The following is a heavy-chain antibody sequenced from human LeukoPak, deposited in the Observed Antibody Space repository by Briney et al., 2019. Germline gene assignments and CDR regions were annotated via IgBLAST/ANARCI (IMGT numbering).Heavy chain of an antibody. J-gene: IGHJ4*02. Sequence: ASVKVSCKASGYTFTGYYMHWVRQAPGQGLEWMGWINPNSGGTNYAQKFQGRVTMTRDTSISTAYMELSRLRSDDTAVYYCARAPYSSSWYAPQDYWGQGTLVTVSP. CDR1: GYTFTGYY. V-gene: IGHV1-2*02. CDR2: INPNSGGT. CDR3: ARAPYSSSWYAPQDY. D-gene: IGHD6-13*01.